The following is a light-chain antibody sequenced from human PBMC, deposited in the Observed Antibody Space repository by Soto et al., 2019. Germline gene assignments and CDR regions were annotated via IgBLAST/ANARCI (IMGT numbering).Light chain of an antibody. CDR2: GAS. J-gene: IGKJ4*01. CDR1: QSICPT. CDR3: QEYNDWRPIT. V-gene: IGKV3-15*01. Sequence: FVMTQSPATMSVSPGGVSPFSCGAGQSICPTLAWYQQKPGQAPRLLIYGASTRAPGIPVIFSGSGSGTEFTLTTTSRQSEDFAVYYCQEYNDWRPITFGGGTKVEIK.